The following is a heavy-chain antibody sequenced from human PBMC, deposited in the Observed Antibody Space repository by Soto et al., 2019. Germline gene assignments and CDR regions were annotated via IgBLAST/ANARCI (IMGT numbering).Heavy chain of an antibody. CDR3: ARGLRYYDSSGYYGYTMYYGMDV. CDR2: IYSGGST. J-gene: IGHJ6*02. V-gene: IGHV3-53*01. Sequence: GGSLRLSCAASGFTVSSNYMSWVRQAPGKGLEWVSVIYSGGSTYYADSVKGRFTISRDNSKNTLYLQMNSLRAEDTAVYYCARGLRYYDSSGYYGYTMYYGMDVWGQGTTVTVSS. CDR1: GFTVSSNY. D-gene: IGHD3-22*01.